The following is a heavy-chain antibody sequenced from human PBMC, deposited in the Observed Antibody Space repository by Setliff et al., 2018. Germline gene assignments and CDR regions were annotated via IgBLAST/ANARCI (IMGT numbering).Heavy chain of an antibody. Sequence: GASVKVSCKASGYTFTSYDINWVRQATGQGLEWMGWMNPNSGNTGYAQKFQGRVTMTRNTSISTAYMELSSLRSEDTAVYYCARSPHGEMATTDYFDYWGQGTLVTVSS. V-gene: IGHV1-8*02. CDR1: GYTFTSYD. J-gene: IGHJ4*02. CDR2: MNPNSGNT. D-gene: IGHD5-12*01. CDR3: ARSPHGEMATTDYFDY.